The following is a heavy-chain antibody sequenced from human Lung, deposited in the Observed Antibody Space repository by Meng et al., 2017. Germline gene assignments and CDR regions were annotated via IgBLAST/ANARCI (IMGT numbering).Heavy chain of an antibody. CDR2: IYHSGRT. V-gene: IGHV4-4*02. D-gene: IGHD3-3*01. Sequence: GHGLVKASGTLSLPCAVFGGSICRRNWWSWVRQSPGKGLEWIGEIYHSGRTNYNPSLESRVTISLDKSQNHFSLKVKSVTAADTAVYYCVRGGQDQAYYDFWSGPFDPWGQGTLVTVSS. CDR1: GGSICRRNW. CDR3: VRGGQDQAYYDFWSGPFDP. J-gene: IGHJ5*02.